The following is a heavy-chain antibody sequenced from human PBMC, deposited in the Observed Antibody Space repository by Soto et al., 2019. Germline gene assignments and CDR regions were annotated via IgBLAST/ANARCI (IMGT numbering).Heavy chain of an antibody. J-gene: IGHJ4*02. Sequence: GASVKVSCKASGYTFTSYAMHWVRQAPGQRLEWMGWINAGNGSTKYSQKFQGRVTITRDTSASTAYMELSSLRSEDTAVYYCARGYCSGGSCYGFGYWGQGTLVTVSS. V-gene: IGHV1-3*01. D-gene: IGHD2-15*01. CDR2: INAGNGST. CDR3: ARGYCSGGSCYGFGY. CDR1: GYTFTSYA.